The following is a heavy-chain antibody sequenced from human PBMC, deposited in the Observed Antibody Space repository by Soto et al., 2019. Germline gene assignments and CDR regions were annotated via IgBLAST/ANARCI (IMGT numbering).Heavy chain of an antibody. CDR2: INDRGSI. J-gene: IGHJ2*01. D-gene: IGHD3-9*01. Sequence: QVQLQQWGAGPLRPLETLSLTCGVSGGSFSGYYWAWIRQSPGKGLEWLGEINDRGSIHYNPSLKSRVSISVDTSTNHYALHLRSVTAADTVVYYCARESHDILTGPPWVWYFDLWGRGTLVPVSS. CDR3: ARESHDILTGPPWVWYFDL. CDR1: GGSFSGYY. V-gene: IGHV4-34*01.